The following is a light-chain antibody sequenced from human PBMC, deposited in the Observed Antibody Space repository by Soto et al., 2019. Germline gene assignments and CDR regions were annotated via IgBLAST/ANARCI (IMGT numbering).Light chain of an antibody. CDR3: QQYYSSPYT. CDR2: GAS. J-gene: IGKJ2*01. V-gene: IGKV3-20*01. CDR1: QSVTSSY. Sequence: EIVLTQSPGTLSLSPGESATLSCRTSQSVTSSYLAWYQQKPGQAPRLLIYGASTRATGIPVRFSGGGSGTVFILTISRLEPEDFAVYYCQQYYSSPYTFGQGTEVEI.